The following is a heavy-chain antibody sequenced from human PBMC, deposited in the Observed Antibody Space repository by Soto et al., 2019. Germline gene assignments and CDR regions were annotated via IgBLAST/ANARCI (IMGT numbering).Heavy chain of an antibody. V-gene: IGHV4-31*03. D-gene: IGHD4-17*01. CDR1: GGSISSSGYY. J-gene: IGHJ4*02. CDR2: IYDSGST. CDR3: ASQFTYGEFVLVGFDY. Sequence: SETLSLTCTVSGGSISSSGYYWSWIRQHPGKGLEWIGYIYDSGSTYYNPSLKSRVTISLDTSKNQFSLKLSSVTAADTAVYYCASQFTYGEFVLVGFDYWGQGTLVTVSS.